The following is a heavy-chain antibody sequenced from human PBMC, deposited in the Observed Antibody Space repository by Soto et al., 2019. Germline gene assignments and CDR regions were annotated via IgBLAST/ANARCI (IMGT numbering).Heavy chain of an antibody. CDR2: INSDGSST. CDR3: ARGFIVDY. CDR1: GFTFSSYG. J-gene: IGHJ4*02. D-gene: IGHD1-26*01. V-gene: IGHV3-74*01. Sequence: GVLRLSCAASGFTFSSYGMHWVRQVPGKGLVWVSSINSDGSSTSYADSVKGRFHISRDNAKNTLYLQMNSPRAEDTAVHYCARGFIVDYWGQGTLVTVAS.